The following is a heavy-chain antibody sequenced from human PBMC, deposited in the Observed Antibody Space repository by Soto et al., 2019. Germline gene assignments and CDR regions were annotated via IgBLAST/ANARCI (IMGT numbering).Heavy chain of an antibody. J-gene: IGHJ4*02. Sequence: PSVTVSCKASGGTCSSYAISWVRPAPGQGLEWMGGIIPIFGTANYAQKFQGRVTITADESTSTAYMELSSLRSEDTAVYYCARVPASEDYFDYWGQGTLVTVSS. V-gene: IGHV1-69*01. D-gene: IGHD6-25*01. CDR3: ARVPASEDYFDY. CDR2: IIPIFGTA. CDR1: GGTCSSYA.